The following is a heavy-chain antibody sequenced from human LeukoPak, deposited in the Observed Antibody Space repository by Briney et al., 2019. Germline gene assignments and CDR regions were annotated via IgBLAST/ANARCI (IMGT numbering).Heavy chain of an antibody. J-gene: IGHJ4*02. Sequence: PGGSLRLSCAASGFIFSSHSMSWVRQAPGKGLEWVSYISRSGSTIYYADSVKGRFTISRDNAKNSLYLQMNSLRVEDTAVYYCASVLWFGGIFFDYWGQGTLVTVSS. V-gene: IGHV3-48*04. CDR2: ISRSGSTI. D-gene: IGHD3-10*01. CDR3: ASVLWFGGIFFDY. CDR1: GFIFSSHS.